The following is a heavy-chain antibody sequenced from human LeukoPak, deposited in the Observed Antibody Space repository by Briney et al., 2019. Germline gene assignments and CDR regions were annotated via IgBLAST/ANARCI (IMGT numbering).Heavy chain of an antibody. D-gene: IGHD1-7*01. CDR3: VTGNYRSFYYSYMDL. Sequence: PGGSLRLSCAASAISFRSYEVNWVRQAPGKGLEWVSFITPSGSDVYYAESVRGRFATSRDNAKDSVFLHMNSLRVEDTAVYYCVTGNYRSFYYSYMDLWGKGTTVTVS. V-gene: IGHV3-48*03. CDR1: AISFRSYE. J-gene: IGHJ6*03. CDR2: ITPSGSDV.